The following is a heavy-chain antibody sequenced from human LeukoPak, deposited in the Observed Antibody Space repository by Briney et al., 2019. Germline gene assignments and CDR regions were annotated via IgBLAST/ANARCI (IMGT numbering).Heavy chain of an antibody. J-gene: IGHJ6*03. D-gene: IGHD6-19*01. CDR1: GGSISSYY. V-gene: IGHV4-4*07. CDR2: IYNSGST. Sequence: SETLSLTCTVSGGSISSYYWSWVRQPAGKGLEWIGRIYNSGSTNYNPSLKSRVTMSVDTSENQFSLKLSSVTAADTAVYYCAREGQQWLAYYYYYYMDVWGKGTTVTISS. CDR3: AREGQQWLAYYYYYYMDV.